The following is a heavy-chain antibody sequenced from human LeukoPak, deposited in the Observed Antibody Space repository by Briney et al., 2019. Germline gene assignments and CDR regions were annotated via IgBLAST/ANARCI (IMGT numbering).Heavy chain of an antibody. D-gene: IGHD2-2*01. V-gene: IGHV1-2*02. CDR2: INPNSGGT. J-gene: IGHJ3*02. CDR1: GYTFTGYY. Sequence: ASVKVSCKASGYTFTGYYMRWVRQAPGQGLEWMGWINPNSGGTNYAQKFQGRVTMTRDTSIGTAYMELSRLRSDDTAVYYCATQYQLLYAFDIWGQGTMVTVSS. CDR3: ATQYQLLYAFDI.